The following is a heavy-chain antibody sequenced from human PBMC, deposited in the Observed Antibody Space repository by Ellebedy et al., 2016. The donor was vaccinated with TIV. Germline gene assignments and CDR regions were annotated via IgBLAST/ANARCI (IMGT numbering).Heavy chain of an antibody. CDR3: AKIVRQSSGWSTGVDH. V-gene: IGHV3-23*01. D-gene: IGHD6-19*01. J-gene: IGHJ5*02. CDR2: ITGGGGGT. Sequence: GESLKISCAASGFTFSRHAMSWVRQAPGKGLEWVSAITGGGGGTYYIASVKGRFTISRDNSKNTLYLDMNSLTAEDTAVYFCAKIVRQSSGWSTGVDHWGQGTLVTVSS. CDR1: GFTFSRHA.